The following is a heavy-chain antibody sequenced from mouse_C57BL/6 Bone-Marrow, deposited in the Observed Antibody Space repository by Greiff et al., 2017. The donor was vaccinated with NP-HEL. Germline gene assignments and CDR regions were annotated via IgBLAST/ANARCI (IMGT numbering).Heavy chain of an antibody. J-gene: IGHJ3*01. D-gene: IGHD2-1*01. V-gene: IGHV1-81*01. CDR2: IYLRSGNT. CDR1: GYTFTSYG. CDR3: ARGGYYGNYDWFAY. Sequence: QVQLKQSGAELARPGASVKLSCKASGYTFTSYGISWVKQRTGQGLEWIGEIYLRSGNTYYNEKFKGKATLTADKSSSTAYMELRSLTSEDSAVYFCARGGYYGNYDWFAYWGQGTLVTVSA.